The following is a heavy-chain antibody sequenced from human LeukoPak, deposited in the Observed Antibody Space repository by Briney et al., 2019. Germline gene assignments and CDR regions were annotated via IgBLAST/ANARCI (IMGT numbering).Heavy chain of an antibody. CDR3: AKGLAAATVDY. Sequence: GGSLRLSCAASGFTVSSNYMSWVRQAPGKGLEWVSVIYSGGSTYYADSVKGRFTISRDNSKNTLYLQMNSLRAEDTAVYYCAKGLAAATVDYWGQGTLVTVSS. CDR1: GFTVSSNY. CDR2: IYSGGST. V-gene: IGHV3-53*05. D-gene: IGHD6-13*01. J-gene: IGHJ4*02.